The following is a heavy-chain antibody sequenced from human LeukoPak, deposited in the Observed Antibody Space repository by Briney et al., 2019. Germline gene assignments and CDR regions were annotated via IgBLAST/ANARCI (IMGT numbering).Heavy chain of an antibody. CDR3: ARAKGSGSYLD. D-gene: IGHD3-10*01. CDR2: IYSGGST. V-gene: IGHV3-66*01. J-gene: IGHJ4*02. Sequence: PGGSLRLSCTASGFTVSSNYMSWVRQAPGKGLEWVSVIYSGGSTYYADSVKGRFTISRDNSKNTLYLQMNSLRAEDTAVYYCARAKGSGSYLDWGQGTLVTVSS. CDR1: GFTVSSNY.